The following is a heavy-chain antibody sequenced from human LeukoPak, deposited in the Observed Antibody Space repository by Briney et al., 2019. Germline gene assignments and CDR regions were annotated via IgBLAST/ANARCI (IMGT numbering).Heavy chain of an antibody. J-gene: IGHJ4*02. CDR2: IIPIFGTA. CDR3: ARDLTGYSYGYGY. V-gene: IGHV1-69*01. CDR1: GGTFSSYA. D-gene: IGHD5-18*01. Sequence: GASVKVSCKASGGTFSSYAISWVRQAPGQGLEWMGGIIPIFGTANYAQKFQGRVTITADESTSTAYMELSSLRSEDTAVYCCARDLTGYSYGYGYWGQGTLVTVSS.